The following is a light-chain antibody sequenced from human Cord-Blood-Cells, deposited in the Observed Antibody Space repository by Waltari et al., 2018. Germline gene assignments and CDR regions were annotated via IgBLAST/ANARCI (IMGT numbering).Light chain of an antibody. CDR3: QRSYSTPYT. CDR1: QSISSY. J-gene: IGKJ2*01. CDR2: AAS. Sequence: DIQMTQYPSSLSASVGDRVTITCRASQSISSYLNWYQQKPGKAPKLLIYAASSLQSGVPSRFSGSGSGTDFTLTISSLQPEDFATYYCQRSYSTPYTFGQGTKLEIK. V-gene: IGKV1-39*01.